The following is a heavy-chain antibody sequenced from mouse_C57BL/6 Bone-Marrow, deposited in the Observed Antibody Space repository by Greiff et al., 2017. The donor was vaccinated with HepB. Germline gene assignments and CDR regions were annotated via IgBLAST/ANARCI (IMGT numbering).Heavy chain of an antibody. CDR3: ARSVYYYGSRAFDY. V-gene: IGHV1-59*01. D-gene: IGHD1-1*01. Sequence: QVQLQQPGAELVRPGTSVKLSCKASGYTFTSYWMHWVKQRPGQGLEWIGVIYPSDSYTNYNQKFKGKATLTVDTSSSTAYMQLSSLPSDDSAVYYCARSVYYYGSRAFDYWGRGTTLTVSS. J-gene: IGHJ2*01. CDR1: GYTFTSYW. CDR2: IYPSDSYT.